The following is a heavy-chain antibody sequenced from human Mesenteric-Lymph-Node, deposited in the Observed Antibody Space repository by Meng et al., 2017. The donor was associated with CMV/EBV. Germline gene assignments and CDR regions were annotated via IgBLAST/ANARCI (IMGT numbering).Heavy chain of an antibody. V-gene: IGHV3-33*01. J-gene: IGHJ5*02. CDR3: ARQVRESYYDFWSGYTWFDP. Sequence: GESLKISCGASGFNFPYKAMGWVRQAPGKGLEWVSFIGHEGSRKYYVDSVKGRFTISRDNSKNTVYMEMNTLRAEDTAVYYCARQVRESYYDFWSGYTWFDPWGQGTLVTVSS. CDR2: IGHEGSRK. D-gene: IGHD3-3*01. CDR1: GFNFPYKA.